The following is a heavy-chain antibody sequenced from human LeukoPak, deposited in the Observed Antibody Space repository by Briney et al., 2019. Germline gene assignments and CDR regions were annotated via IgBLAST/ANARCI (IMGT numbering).Heavy chain of an antibody. J-gene: IGHJ5*02. D-gene: IGHD3-10*02. CDR1: GGSITRSSYY. V-gene: IGHV4-39*01. CDR2: VYYSGST. Sequence: SETLSLTCFVPGGSITRSSYYWGWTRQPPGKGLEWIGSVYYSGSTYYNPSLKSRVTISVDTSKNQFSLKLSSVTAADTAVYYCARHPLKAYVSDWFDPWGQGTLVTVSS. CDR3: ARHPLKAYVSDWFDP.